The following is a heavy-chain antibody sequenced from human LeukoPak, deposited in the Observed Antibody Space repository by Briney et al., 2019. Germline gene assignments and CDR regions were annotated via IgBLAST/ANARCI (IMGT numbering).Heavy chain of an antibody. V-gene: IGHV4-4*02. J-gene: IGHJ5*02. CDR3: ARGDSSSSGNWFHP. Sequence: SETLSLTCAVSGGSISTNNWWTWVRRPPGKGLEWIGEIYHRGSTNHNPSLKSRVTMSVDKSKNQFSLKLSSVTAADTAVYYCARGDSSSSGNWFHPWGQGTLVSLPS. CDR1: GGSISTNNW. D-gene: IGHD6-6*01. CDR2: IYHRGST.